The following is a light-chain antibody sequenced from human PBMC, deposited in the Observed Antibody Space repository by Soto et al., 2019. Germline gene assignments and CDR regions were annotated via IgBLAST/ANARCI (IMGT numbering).Light chain of an antibody. J-gene: IGKJ3*01. CDR2: GAS. V-gene: IGKV3-20*01. CDR3: QQYGNAPST. CDR1: QSVSSSY. Sequence: EIVLTQSPGTLSFSPGERATLTCRASQSVSSSYLAWFQQKPGQAPRLLIYGASSRATGIPDRFSGSGSGTDFTLTISRLEPEDFAVYYCQQYGNAPSTFGPGTKVDIK.